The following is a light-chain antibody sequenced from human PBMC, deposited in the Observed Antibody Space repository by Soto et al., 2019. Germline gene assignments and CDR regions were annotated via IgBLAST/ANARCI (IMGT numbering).Light chain of an antibody. J-gene: IGKJ1*01. CDR1: QGISSW. CDR3: QQSYYNPT. CDR2: KAS. Sequence: DIQMTQSPSSVSASVGDRVTITCRASQGISSWLAWYQQKPGKAPKLLIYKASTLKSGVPSRFSGSGSGTEFTLTISSLQPDDFATYYCQQSYYNPTFGQGTKVDIK. V-gene: IGKV1-12*01.